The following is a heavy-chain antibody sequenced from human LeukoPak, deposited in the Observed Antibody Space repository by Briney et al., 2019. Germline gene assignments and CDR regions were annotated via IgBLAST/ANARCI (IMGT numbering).Heavy chain of an antibody. V-gene: IGHV1-8*01. Sequence: ASVKLSCKASGYTFTSYDINWVRQATGQGLEWMGWMNPNSGNTGYAQKFQGRVTMTRNTSISTAYMELSSLRSEDTAVYYCARGGEGRYYDSSGYSNWFDPWGQGTLVTVSS. D-gene: IGHD3-22*01. CDR3: ARGGEGRYYDSSGYSNWFDP. CDR1: GYTFTSYD. CDR2: MNPNSGNT. J-gene: IGHJ5*02.